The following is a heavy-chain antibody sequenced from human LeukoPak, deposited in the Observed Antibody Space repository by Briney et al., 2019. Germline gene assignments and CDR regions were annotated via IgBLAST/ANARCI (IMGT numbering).Heavy chain of an antibody. J-gene: IGHJ6*03. CDR3: ARGPLPGDIVVVPAAHFYYYYMDV. D-gene: IGHD2-2*01. V-gene: IGHV1-69*05. Sequence: SVKVSCKASGGTFSSYAISWVRQAPGQGLEWMGGIIPIFGTANYAQKFQGRVTITTDETTSTAYMELSSLRSEDTAVYYCARGPLPGDIVVVPAAHFYYYYMDVWGKGTTVTVSS. CDR1: GGTFSSYA. CDR2: IIPIFGTA.